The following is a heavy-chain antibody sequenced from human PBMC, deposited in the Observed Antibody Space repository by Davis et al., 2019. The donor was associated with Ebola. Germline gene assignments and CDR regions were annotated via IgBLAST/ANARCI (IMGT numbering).Heavy chain of an antibody. Sequence: GESLKISCAASGFTFSSYSMNWVRQAPGKGLEWVSSISSSSSYIYYADSVKGRFTISRDNSKKTLYLQMNSLRAEDTAVYYCAKDTPTYYDFWSGYWDYWGQGTLVTVSS. CDR2: ISSSSSYI. CDR3: AKDTPTYYDFWSGYWDY. D-gene: IGHD3-3*01. V-gene: IGHV3-21*04. J-gene: IGHJ4*02. CDR1: GFTFSSYS.